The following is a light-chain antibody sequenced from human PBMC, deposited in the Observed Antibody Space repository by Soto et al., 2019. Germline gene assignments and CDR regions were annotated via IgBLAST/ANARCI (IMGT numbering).Light chain of an antibody. CDR2: TTS. CDR1: QTVGSN. J-gene: IGKJ1*01. CDR3: QQYNSWPRT. Sequence: EIVMTQSPATLSVSPGERITISCRASQTVGSNLAGYQQKPGQAPRLLIYTTSSRATGVPAKFSGSGSGTEFTLTIYSRQSEDFVLYYCQQYNSWPRTFGHGTRVEFK. V-gene: IGKV3-15*01.